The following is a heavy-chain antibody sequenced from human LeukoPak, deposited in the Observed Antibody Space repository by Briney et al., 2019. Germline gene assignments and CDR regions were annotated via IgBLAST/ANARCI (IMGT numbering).Heavy chain of an antibody. CDR2: ISWDGGST. CDR1: GFTFDDYT. D-gene: IGHD2-15*01. V-gene: IGHV3-43*01. CDR3: ATPFSRGL. Sequence: PGGSLRLSCAASGFTFDDYTMHWVRRAPGKGLEWVSLISWDGGSTYYADSVKGRFPVSRDNSKNSLYLQMSSLRTEEPALYYCATPFSRGLWGQGTLVTVSS. J-gene: IGHJ4*02.